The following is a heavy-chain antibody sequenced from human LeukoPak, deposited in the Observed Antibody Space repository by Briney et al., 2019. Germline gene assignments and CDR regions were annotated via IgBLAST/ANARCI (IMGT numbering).Heavy chain of an antibody. D-gene: IGHD6-19*01. J-gene: IGHJ4*02. Sequence: PSETLFLTCSVSGASISGSDYSWAWIRQPPGKGLEWIGTIDDSGSTYYNPSLKSRLTMSVDTSKNQFSLNLNSVNAADTALYYCARNVVSLNSNGFYYFDYWGQGSLLIVSS. CDR1: GASISGSDYS. CDR3: ARNVVSLNSNGFYYFDY. V-gene: IGHV4-39*01. CDR2: IDDSGST.